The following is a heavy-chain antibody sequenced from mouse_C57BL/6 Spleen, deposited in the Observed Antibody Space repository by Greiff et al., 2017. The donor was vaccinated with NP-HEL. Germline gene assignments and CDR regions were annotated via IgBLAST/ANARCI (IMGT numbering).Heavy chain of an antibody. J-gene: IGHJ3*01. CDR1: GFTFSSYT. CDR2: ISGGGGNT. D-gene: IGHD2-4*01. V-gene: IGHV5-9*01. CDR3: ARQRYDYVWFAY. Sequence: DVMLVESGGGLVKPGGSLKLSCAASGFTFSSYTMSWVRQTPEKRLEWVATISGGGGNTYYPDSVKGRFPISRDNAKNTLYLQMSSLRSEDTALYYCARQRYDYVWFAYWGQGTLVTVSA.